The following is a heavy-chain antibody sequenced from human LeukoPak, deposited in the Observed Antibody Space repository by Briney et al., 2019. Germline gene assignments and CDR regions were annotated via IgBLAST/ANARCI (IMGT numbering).Heavy chain of an antibody. D-gene: IGHD3-10*01. Sequence: PGGSLRLSCAASGFTFSSYSMNWVRQAPGKGLEWVSSISSSSSYIYYADSVKGRFTISRDNAKNSLYLQMNSLRAEDTAVYYCARDRLLWSRGLAFDIWGQGTMVTVSS. CDR1: GFTFSSYS. CDR2: ISSSSSYI. J-gene: IGHJ3*02. V-gene: IGHV3-21*01. CDR3: ARDRLLWSRGLAFDI.